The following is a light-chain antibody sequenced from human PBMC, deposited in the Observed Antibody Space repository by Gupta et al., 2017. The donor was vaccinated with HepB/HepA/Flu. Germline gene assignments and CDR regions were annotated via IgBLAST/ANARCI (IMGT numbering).Light chain of an antibody. CDR2: EVS. CDR1: SSDVGGYNY. J-gene: IGLJ2*01. V-gene: IGLV2-8*01. CDR3: SSYACRNNLI. Sequence: QSALNQPPSASGSPGQSVTIPCTGTSSDVGGYNYVSWYQQHPGTAPKLMIYEVSKRPSGVPDRFSGSKSGNTASLTVSGLQAEDEADYYCSSYACRNNLIFGGGTKLTVL.